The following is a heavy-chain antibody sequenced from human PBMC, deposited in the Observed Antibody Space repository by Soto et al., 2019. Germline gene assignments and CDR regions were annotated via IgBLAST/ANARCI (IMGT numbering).Heavy chain of an antibody. CDR1: RYTFTDYY. J-gene: IGHJ4*02. V-gene: IGHV1-2*02. CDR3: ARAGLTTLELATTY. CDR2: IHPNSGVT. D-gene: IGHD5-12*01. Sequence: QVQLVQSGAEVKKPGASVKVSCKGSRYTFTDYYMHWVRQSPGQGLEWMGWIHPNSGVTKFPQKFQGRVIMTSDTSVSTVYMELSRLTSDDTAVYYCARAGLTTLELATTYWGQGTPVTVSS.